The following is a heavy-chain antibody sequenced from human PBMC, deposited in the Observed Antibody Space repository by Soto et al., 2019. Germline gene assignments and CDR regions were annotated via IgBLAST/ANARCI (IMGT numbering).Heavy chain of an antibody. CDR1: GFTVSSNY. Sequence: EVQLVESGGGLIQPGGSLRLSCAASGFTVSSNYMSWVRQAPGKGLEWVSVIYSGGSTYYADSVKGRFTISRDTSKYTLYLQMHRLRAEDTAVYDCARELRTLYGMDVWGPVTTVTVSS. CDR3: ARELRTLYGMDV. CDR2: IYSGGST. J-gene: IGHJ6*02. V-gene: IGHV3-53*01.